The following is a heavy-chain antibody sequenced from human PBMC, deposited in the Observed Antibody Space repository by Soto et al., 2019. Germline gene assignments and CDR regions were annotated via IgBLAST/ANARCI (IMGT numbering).Heavy chain of an antibody. CDR3: ARVKRGPDAFDI. Sequence: PSETLSLTCAVYGGSFSGYYWSWIRQPPGKGLEWIGEINHSGSTNYNPSLKSRVTISVDTSKNQFSLKLSSVTAADTAVYYCARVKRGPDAFDIWGQGTMVTVSS. D-gene: IGHD3-10*01. J-gene: IGHJ3*02. CDR2: INHSGST. V-gene: IGHV4-34*01. CDR1: GGSFSGYY.